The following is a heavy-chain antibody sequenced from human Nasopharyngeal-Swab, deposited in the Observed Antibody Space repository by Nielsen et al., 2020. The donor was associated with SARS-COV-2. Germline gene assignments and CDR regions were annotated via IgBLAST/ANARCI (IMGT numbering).Heavy chain of an antibody. CDR3: ARDHDDYVWGSYRYDAFDI. Sequence: GESLKISCAASGFTFSSYAMHWVRQAPGKGLEWVAVISYDGSNKYYVDSVKGRFTISRDNSKNTLYLQMNSLRAEDTAVYYCARDHDDYVWGSYRYDAFDIWGQGTMVTVSS. D-gene: IGHD3-16*02. J-gene: IGHJ3*02. V-gene: IGHV3-30*04. CDR2: ISYDGSNK. CDR1: GFTFSSYA.